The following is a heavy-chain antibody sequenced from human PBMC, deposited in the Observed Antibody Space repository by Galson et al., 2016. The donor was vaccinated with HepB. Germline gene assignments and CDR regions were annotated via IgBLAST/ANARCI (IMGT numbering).Heavy chain of an antibody. CDR2: VNPGNGDT. Sequence: SVKVSCKASGYTFSNHGVNWVRQAPGQRLEWMGWVNPGNGDTGYSQNFQGRATITSDTSATTVYMELNRLTSEDTAVYYCVRDPVRGWAPFDYWGQGTLVTVSS. V-gene: IGHV1-3*01. J-gene: IGHJ4*02. D-gene: IGHD6-19*01. CDR1: GYTFSNHG. CDR3: VRDPVRGWAPFDY.